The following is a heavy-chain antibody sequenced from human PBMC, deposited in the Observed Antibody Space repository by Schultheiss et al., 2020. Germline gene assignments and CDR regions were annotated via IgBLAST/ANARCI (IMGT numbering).Heavy chain of an antibody. J-gene: IGHJ4*02. CDR2: IYSGGST. D-gene: IGHD4/OR15-4a*01. V-gene: IGHV3-53*01. CDR3: ARGGLGAGAPRY. Sequence: GSLILSCAASGFTVSSNYMSWVRQAPGKGLEWVSVIYSGGSTYYADSVKGRFTISRDNAKNSLYLQMNSLRAEDTAVYYCARGGLGAGAPRYWGQGTLVTVSS. CDR1: GFTVSSNY.